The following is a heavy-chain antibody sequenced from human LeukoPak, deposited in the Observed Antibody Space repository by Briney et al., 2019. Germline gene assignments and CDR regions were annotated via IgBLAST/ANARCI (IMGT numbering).Heavy chain of an antibody. J-gene: IGHJ5*02. CDR3: AKDRRAARPGDWFDP. V-gene: IGHV3-30*02. D-gene: IGHD6-6*01. CDR2: IRYDGSNK. CDR1: GFTFSSYG. Sequence: GGSLRLSCAASGFTFSSYGMHWVRQAPGKGLEWVAFIRYDGSNKYYADSVKGRFTISRDNSKNTLYLQMNSLRAEDTAVYYCAKDRRAARPGDWFDPWGQGTLVTVSS.